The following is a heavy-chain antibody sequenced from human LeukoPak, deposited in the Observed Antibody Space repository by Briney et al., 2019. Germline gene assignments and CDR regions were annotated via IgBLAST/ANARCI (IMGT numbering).Heavy chain of an antibody. Sequence: ASVKVSCKASGYTFTSYGISWVRQAPGQGLEWMGWISAYNGNRNYAQKLQGRVTMTTDRSTSTAYMELRSLRSADTAVYSCARVRVVVATTPAFGYWGQGTLVTVSS. D-gene: IGHD5-12*01. J-gene: IGHJ4*02. CDR2: ISAYNGNR. CDR1: GYTFTSYG. V-gene: IGHV1-18*01. CDR3: ARVRVVVATTPAFGY.